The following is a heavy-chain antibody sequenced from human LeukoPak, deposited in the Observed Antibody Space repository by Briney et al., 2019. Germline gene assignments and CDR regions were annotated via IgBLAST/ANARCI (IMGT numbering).Heavy chain of an antibody. CDR2: IYYSGST. Sequence: SETLSLTCTVSGDSISSGDYYWSWIRQPPGKGLEWIGYIYYSGSTNYNPSLKSRVTISVDTSKNQFSLKLSSVTAADTAVYYCARGMCSGGSCYSVISSFGGFDYWGQGTLVTVSS. V-gene: IGHV4-61*08. CDR3: ARGMCSGGSCYSVISSFGGFDY. CDR1: GDSISSGDYY. D-gene: IGHD2-15*01. J-gene: IGHJ4*02.